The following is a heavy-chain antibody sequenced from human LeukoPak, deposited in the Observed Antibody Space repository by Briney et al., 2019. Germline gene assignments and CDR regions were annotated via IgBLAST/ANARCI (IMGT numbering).Heavy chain of an antibody. CDR2: IYHSGST. V-gene: IGHV4-4*02. Sequence: TSETLSLTCAVSGGSISSSNWWSWVRQPPGKGLEWIGEIYHSGSTNYNPSLKSRVTISVDKSKNQFSLKLSSVTAADTAVYYCARWDYGEHRGVDYWGQGTLVTVSS. J-gene: IGHJ4*02. CDR3: ARWDYGEHRGVDY. D-gene: IGHD4-17*01. CDR1: GGSISSSNW.